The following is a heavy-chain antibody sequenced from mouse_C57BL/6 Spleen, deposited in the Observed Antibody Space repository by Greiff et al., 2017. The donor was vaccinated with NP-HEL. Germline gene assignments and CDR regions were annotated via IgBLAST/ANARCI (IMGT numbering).Heavy chain of an antibody. CDR3: ARNYYGSDYYAMDY. J-gene: IGHJ4*01. CDR1: GFSLTSYA. Sequence: QLQQSGPGLVAPSQSLSITCTVSGFSLTSYAISWVRQPPGKGLEWLGVIWTGGGTNYNSALKSRLSISKDNSKSQVFLKMNSLQTDDTARYYCARNYYGSDYYAMDYWGQGTSVTVSS. D-gene: IGHD1-1*01. V-gene: IGHV2-9-1*01. CDR2: IWTGGGT.